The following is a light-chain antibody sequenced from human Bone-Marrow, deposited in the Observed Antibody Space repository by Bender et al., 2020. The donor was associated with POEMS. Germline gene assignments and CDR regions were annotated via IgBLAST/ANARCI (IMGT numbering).Light chain of an antibody. CDR3: CSYAGKL. V-gene: IGLV2-11*01. Sequence: QSALTQPRSVSGSPGQSVTISCTGTSSNVGSSNYVSWYQQHPGKPPKLMIFDVNKRPSGVPDRFTGAKSGNTASLTISGLQAEDEADYYCCSYAGKLFGGGTKRTVL. CDR2: DVN. CDR1: SSNVGSSNY. J-gene: IGLJ2*01.